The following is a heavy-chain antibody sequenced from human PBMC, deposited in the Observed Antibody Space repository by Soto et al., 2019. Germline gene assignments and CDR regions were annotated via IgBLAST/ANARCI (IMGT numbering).Heavy chain of an antibody. CDR2: ISGSGGST. CDR1: GFTFSSYA. CDR3: AKSAGSDAIAAMNSNWFDP. J-gene: IGHJ5*02. D-gene: IGHD6-25*01. Sequence: PGGSLRLSCAASGFTFSSYAMSWVRQAPGKGLEWVSAISGSGGSTYYADSVKGRFTISRDNSKNTLYLQMNSLRAEDTAVYYCAKSAGSDAIAAMNSNWFDPWGQGTLVTVSS. V-gene: IGHV3-23*01.